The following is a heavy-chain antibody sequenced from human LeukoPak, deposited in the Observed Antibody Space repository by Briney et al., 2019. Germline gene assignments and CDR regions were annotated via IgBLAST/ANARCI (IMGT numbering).Heavy chain of an antibody. J-gene: IGHJ4*02. D-gene: IGHD4-17*01. V-gene: IGHV3-7*01. CDR1: GFTFSSYW. Sequence: GGSLRLSCVASGFTFSSYWMTWVRQAPGKGLEWVANIKQDGSDKYYVDSVKGRFTISRDNAKNSLYLQMNSLRAEDTAVYYCARDSGYGDYESFDYWGQGTVVTVSS. CDR2: IKQDGSDK. CDR3: ARDSGYGDYESFDY.